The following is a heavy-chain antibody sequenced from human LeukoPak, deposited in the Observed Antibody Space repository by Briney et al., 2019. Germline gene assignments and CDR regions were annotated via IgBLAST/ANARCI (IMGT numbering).Heavy chain of an antibody. V-gene: IGHV4-31*11. D-gene: IGHD3-22*01. CDR3: ARGPDYYDSSGYYYSADYYYGMDV. Sequence: PSGTLSLTCAVSGGSISSGGYYWSWNRQHPGKGLEWIGYFYYSGSTYYNPSLKSRVTISVDTSKNQFSLKLSSVTAADTAVYYCARGPDYYDSSGYYYSADYYYGMDVWGQGTTVTVSS. CDR2: FYYSGST. J-gene: IGHJ6*02. CDR1: GGSISSGGYY.